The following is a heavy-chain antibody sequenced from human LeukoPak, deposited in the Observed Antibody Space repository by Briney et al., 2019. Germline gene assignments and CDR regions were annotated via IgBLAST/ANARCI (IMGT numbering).Heavy chain of an antibody. D-gene: IGHD3-10*01. CDR3: VGGRELPLDY. J-gene: IGHJ4*02. CDR1: GGSISSYY. CDR2: IYTSGST. V-gene: IGHV4-4*07. Sequence: PSETLSLTCTVSGGSISSYYWSWIRQPAGKGLEWIGRIYTSGSTNYNPSLKSRVTISVDTSKNQFSLKLSSVTAADTAVYYCVGGRELPLDYWGQGTLVTVSS.